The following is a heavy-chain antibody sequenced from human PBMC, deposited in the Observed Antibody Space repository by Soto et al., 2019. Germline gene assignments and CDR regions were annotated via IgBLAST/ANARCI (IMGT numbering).Heavy chain of an antibody. V-gene: IGHV3-23*01. CDR1: GFTFSTYA. CDR3: ANNIWGGAFDI. Sequence: EVQLLESGGGLVQPGGSPRLSCVASGFTFSTYAMSWVRQAPGKGLEWVSSIRGSGRSTSSADSVKGRFTISRDNSKNTLYLLMNNLRAEDTAIYYCANNIWGGAFDIWGQGAVVTVSS. J-gene: IGHJ3*02. CDR2: IRGSGRST. D-gene: IGHD3-16*01.